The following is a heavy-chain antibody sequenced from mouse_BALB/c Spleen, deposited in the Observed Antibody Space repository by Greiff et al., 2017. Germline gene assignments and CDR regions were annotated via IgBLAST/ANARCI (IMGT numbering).Heavy chain of an antibody. Sequence: DVHLVESGGGLVKPGGSLKLSCAASGFAFSSYDMSWVRQTPEKRLEWVAYISSGGGSTYYPDTVKGRFTISRDNAKNTLYLQMSSLKSEDTAMYYCASLDGYYVFFDYWGQGTTLTVSS. V-gene: IGHV5-12-1*01. CDR3: ASLDGYYVFFDY. CDR1: GFAFSSYD. CDR2: ISSGGGST. J-gene: IGHJ2*01. D-gene: IGHD2-3*01.